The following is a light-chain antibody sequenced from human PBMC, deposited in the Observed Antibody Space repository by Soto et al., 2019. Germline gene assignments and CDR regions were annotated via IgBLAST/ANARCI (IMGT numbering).Light chain of an antibody. V-gene: IGKV1-17*01. CDR1: QSINKY. Sequence: QMAQTPSSLSAALGGRVTISCRASQSINKYLNWYQQKPGKAPKLLIYAASNLQGGVTSRFSGSGSGTEFTLTISSLQPEDFATYYCLQHNVYPRTFGQGTKVDI. CDR3: LQHNVYPRT. J-gene: IGKJ1*01. CDR2: AAS.